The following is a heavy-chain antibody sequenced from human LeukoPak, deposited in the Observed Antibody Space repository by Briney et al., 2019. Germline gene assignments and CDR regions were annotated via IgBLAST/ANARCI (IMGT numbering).Heavy chain of an antibody. CDR1: GFTFDDYA. Sequence: GGSPRLSCAASGFTFDDYAMHWVRQAPGKGLEWVSGISWNSGSIGYADSVKGRFTISRDNAKNSLSLQMNSLRAEDTAVYYCARHRTASDYWGQGTLVTVSS. CDR3: ARHRTASDY. V-gene: IGHV3-9*01. D-gene: IGHD4-17*01. CDR2: ISWNSGSI. J-gene: IGHJ4*02.